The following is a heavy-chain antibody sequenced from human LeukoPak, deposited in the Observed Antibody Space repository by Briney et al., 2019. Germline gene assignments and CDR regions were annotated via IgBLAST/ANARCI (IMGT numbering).Heavy chain of an antibody. Sequence: PSETLSLTCTVSGGSISTYYWNWIRQPPGKGLEWIGYIYYSGSTNYNPPLKSRVTISVDTSKNQFSLNLSSVTAADTAVYYCARGRAVAGQLFDYWGQGTLVTVSS. D-gene: IGHD6-19*01. J-gene: IGHJ4*02. CDR2: IYYSGST. V-gene: IGHV4-59*12. CDR3: ARGRAVAGQLFDY. CDR1: GGSISTYY.